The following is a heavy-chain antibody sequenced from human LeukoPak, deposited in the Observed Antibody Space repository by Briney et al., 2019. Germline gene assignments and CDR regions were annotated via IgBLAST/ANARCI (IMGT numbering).Heavy chain of an antibody. D-gene: IGHD6-6*01. J-gene: IGHJ3*02. V-gene: IGHV3-21*01. Sequence: GGSLRLSCAASGFTFSSYSMNWVRQAPGKGLVWVSSISSGSTYMYYADSVKGRFTISRDNAKNSMYLQMNSLRAEDTAVYYCGRVGGRSKAAKGDAFDIWGQGTMVTVSS. CDR1: GFTFSSYS. CDR2: ISSGSTYM. CDR3: GRVGGRSKAAKGDAFDI.